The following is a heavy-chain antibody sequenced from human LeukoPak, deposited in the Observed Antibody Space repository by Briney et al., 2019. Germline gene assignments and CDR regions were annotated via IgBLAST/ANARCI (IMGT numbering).Heavy chain of an antibody. D-gene: IGHD6-13*01. Sequence: KTSQTLSLTCTVSGGSISSGGYYWSWIRQHPGKGLEWIGYIYYSGSTYYNPSLKSRVTISVDTSKNQFSLKLSSVTAADTAVYYCARRKAAANFDYWGQGTLVTVSS. V-gene: IGHV4-31*03. CDR2: IYYSGST. CDR3: ARRKAAANFDY. CDR1: GGSISSGGYY. J-gene: IGHJ4*02.